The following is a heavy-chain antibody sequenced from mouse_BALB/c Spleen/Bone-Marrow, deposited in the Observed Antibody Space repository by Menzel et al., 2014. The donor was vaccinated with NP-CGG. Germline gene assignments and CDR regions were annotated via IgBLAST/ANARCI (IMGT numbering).Heavy chain of an antibody. J-gene: IGHJ3*01. Sequence: EVKLVESGGGLVKPGGSLKLSCAASGFPFSNYDMSWVRQTPEKRLEWAATITSGDSYTYYPDSVKGRFTISRDNARNTLYLQMSSLRSEDTALYYCARQDGYDGTWFAYWGQGTLVTVSA. V-gene: IGHV5-9*02. CDR1: GFPFSNYD. CDR2: ITSGDSYT. CDR3: ARQDGYDGTWFAY. D-gene: IGHD2-2*01.